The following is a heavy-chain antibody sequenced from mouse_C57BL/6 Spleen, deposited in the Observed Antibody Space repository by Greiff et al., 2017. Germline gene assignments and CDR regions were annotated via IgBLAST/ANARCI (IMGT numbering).Heavy chain of an antibody. CDR1: GFTFSSYT. J-gene: IGHJ2*01. CDR2: ISGGGGNT. CDR3: ASSYFDY. V-gene: IGHV5-9*01. Sequence: EVKVIESGGGLVKPGGSLKLSCAASGFTFSSYTMSWVRQTPEKRLEWVATISGGGGNTYYPDSVKGRFTISRDNAKHTLYLQMSSLRSEDTALYYCASSYFDYWGQGTTLTVSS.